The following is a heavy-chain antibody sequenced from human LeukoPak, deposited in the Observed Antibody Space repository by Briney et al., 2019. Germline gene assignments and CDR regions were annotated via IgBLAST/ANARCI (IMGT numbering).Heavy chain of an antibody. CDR1: GGSISSYY. V-gene: IGHV4-59*08. CDR3: ARGRRFGYSSSWYPLFDY. J-gene: IGHJ4*02. Sequence: PSETLSLTCTVSGGSISSYYWSWIRQPPGKGLEWIGYIYYSGSTNYNPSLKSRVTTSVDTSKNQFSLKLSSVTAADTAVYYCARGRRFGYSSSWYPLFDYWGQGTLVTVSS. D-gene: IGHD6-13*01. CDR2: IYYSGST.